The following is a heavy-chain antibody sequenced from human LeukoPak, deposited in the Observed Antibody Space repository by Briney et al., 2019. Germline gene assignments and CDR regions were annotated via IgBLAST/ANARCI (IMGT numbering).Heavy chain of an antibody. D-gene: IGHD6-19*01. CDR1: GVSFSSYW. J-gene: IGHJ4*02. Sequence: GGSLRLSCGASGVSFSSYWMHWVRQAPGKGLMWVSRVNGSSTTYADSVEGRFTISRDNARNTLYLQMNSLRAEDTAVYYCARSSYPYYFDYWGQGTLVTVSS. CDR2: VNGSST. V-gene: IGHV3-74*01. CDR3: ARSSYPYYFDY.